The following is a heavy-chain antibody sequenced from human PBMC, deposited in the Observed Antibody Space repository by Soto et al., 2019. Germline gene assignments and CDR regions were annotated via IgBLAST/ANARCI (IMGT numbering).Heavy chain of an antibody. D-gene: IGHD6-13*01. CDR3: AKGARQQPDIRDAFDI. Sequence: PGGSLRLSCAASGFTFSSYGMHWVRQAPGKGLEWVAVISYDGSNKYCADSVKGRFTISRDNSKNTLYLQMNSLRAEDTAVYYCAKGARQQPDIRDAFDIWGQGTMVTVSS. V-gene: IGHV3-30*18. CDR2: ISYDGSNK. CDR1: GFTFSSYG. J-gene: IGHJ3*02.